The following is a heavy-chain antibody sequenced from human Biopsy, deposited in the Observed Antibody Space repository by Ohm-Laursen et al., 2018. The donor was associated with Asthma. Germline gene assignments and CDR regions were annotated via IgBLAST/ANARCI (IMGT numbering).Heavy chain of an antibody. J-gene: IGHJ4*02. V-gene: IGHV3-23*01. CDR1: GFNFTTHA. Sequence: SLRLSCAASGFNFTTHAIAWIRQAPGRGLEWISAISGSGRSAYYADSVKGQFTTSRDYSKNTLYLQMHSLRAEDTAVYYCARGDSSNWSHYYFDYWGQGTLVTVSS. CDR2: ISGSGRSA. D-gene: IGHD3-22*01. CDR3: ARGDSSNWSHYYFDY.